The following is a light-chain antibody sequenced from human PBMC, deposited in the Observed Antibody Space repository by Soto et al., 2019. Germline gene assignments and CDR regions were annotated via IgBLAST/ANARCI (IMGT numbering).Light chain of an antibody. V-gene: IGLV2-14*01. J-gene: IGLJ1*01. CDR3: RSYTERSNYV. CDR2: QVT. CDR1: SSDLSIYNY. Sequence: QSVLTQPASVSGSPGQLITISCTGTSSDLSIYNYVSWYQQQPGKAPKLMIYQVTNRPSGDSNRFSGSRSGNTATLTISGLQAENEAHYYCRSYTERSNYVVGTGTKLTV.